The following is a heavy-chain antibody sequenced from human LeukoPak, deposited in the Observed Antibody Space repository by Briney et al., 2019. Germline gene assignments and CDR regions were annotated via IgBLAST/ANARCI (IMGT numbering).Heavy chain of an antibody. Sequence: GGSLRLSCAASGSTFRDYYMSWIRQAPGKGLEWVSYISSRGTTKYYEDSVKGRFTISRDNAQNSLSLQMNSLRAEDTAVYYCARDRGYTSGLFDYWGQGTLVTVSS. J-gene: IGHJ4*02. CDR3: ARDRGYTSGLFDY. D-gene: IGHD6-19*01. CDR2: ISSRGTTK. CDR1: GSTFRDYY. V-gene: IGHV3-11*01.